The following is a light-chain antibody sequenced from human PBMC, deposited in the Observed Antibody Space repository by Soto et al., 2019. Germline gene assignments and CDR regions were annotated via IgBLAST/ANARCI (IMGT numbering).Light chain of an antibody. CDR3: QQYGSSPRT. Sequence: IVLTQSRGTLSLSPGERATLSCRASQSVSSSYLAWYQQKPGQAPRLLIYGASSRATGIPGRFSGGGSGTDSTLTISRLEPEDFAVYYCQQYGSSPRTFGQGTKVDIK. CDR2: GAS. J-gene: IGKJ1*01. V-gene: IGKV3-20*01. CDR1: QSVSSSY.